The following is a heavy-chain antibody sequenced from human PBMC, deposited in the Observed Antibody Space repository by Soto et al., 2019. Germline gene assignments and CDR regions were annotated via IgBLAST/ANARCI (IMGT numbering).Heavy chain of an antibody. Sequence: QVQLVQSGAEVKKPGASVKVSCKASGYTFTSYYMQWVRQAPGQGLEWMGWINPDSGVTYYPHKFQDRVTMTRDTSICTAYMELSRLTSDDTALYYCARDRGVRDVWGQGTTVIVSS. CDR2: INPDSGVT. V-gene: IGHV1-2*02. CDR1: GYTFTSYY. J-gene: IGHJ6*02. CDR3: ARDRGVRDV. D-gene: IGHD2-8*01.